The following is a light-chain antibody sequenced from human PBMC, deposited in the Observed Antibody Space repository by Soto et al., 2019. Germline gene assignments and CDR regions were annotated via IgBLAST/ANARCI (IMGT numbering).Light chain of an antibody. Sequence: DIPMTQSPSTLSASVGDRVTITCRASQSISSWLARYQQKPVKAPKLLIYDVSSLESGVPSRYSGSGSGTEFTLTISSLQPDEFGSYYCQQYNSYSYTFGQGTNLAIK. J-gene: IGKJ2*01. CDR1: QSISSW. CDR2: DVS. CDR3: QQYNSYSYT. V-gene: IGKV1-5*01.